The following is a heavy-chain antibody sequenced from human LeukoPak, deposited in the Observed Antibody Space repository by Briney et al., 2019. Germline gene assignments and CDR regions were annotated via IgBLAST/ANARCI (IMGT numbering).Heavy chain of an antibody. CDR3: ARDLNGYYGSGSYGY. CDR2: IYSSGSI. V-gene: IGHV4-4*07. CDR1: GGSISSYF. J-gene: IGHJ4*02. D-gene: IGHD3-10*01. Sequence: PSETLSLTCTVSGGSISSYFWSWIRQPAGKGLEWIGRIYSSGSINYNPSLKSRVTMSLDTSKNQFSLQLSSVTAADTAVYYCARDLNGYYGSGSYGYWGQGTLVTVSS.